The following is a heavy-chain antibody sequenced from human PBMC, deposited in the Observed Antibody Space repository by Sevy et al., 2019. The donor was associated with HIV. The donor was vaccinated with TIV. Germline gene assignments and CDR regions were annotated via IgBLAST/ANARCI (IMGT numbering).Heavy chain of an antibody. CDR2: ISGSGGNT. V-gene: IGHV3-23*01. D-gene: IGHD2-15*01. CDR1: GFTFSSYA. Sequence: GGSLRLSCAASGFTFSSYAMSWVRQAPGKGLEWVSAISGSGGNTYYADSVKGRFTISRDNSKNTLYLQMNSLRAEDTAVYYCAKDIVEDFVVGDYWGQGTLVTVSS. CDR3: AKDIVEDFVVGDY. J-gene: IGHJ4*02.